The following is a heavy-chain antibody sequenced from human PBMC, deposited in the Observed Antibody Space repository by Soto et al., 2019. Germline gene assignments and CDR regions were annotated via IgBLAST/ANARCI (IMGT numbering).Heavy chain of an antibody. CDR3: ARAGLWFGGDYYSGMDV. D-gene: IGHD3-10*01. J-gene: IGHJ6*02. CDR2: IYYSGST. V-gene: IGHV4-31*03. Sequence: QVQLQESGPGLVKPSQTLSLTCTVSGGSISSGGYYWSWIRQHPGKGLEWIGYIYYSGSTYYNPSLKSRVTISVDASKNQFSLKLSSVTAAGTAVYYCARAGLWFGGDYYSGMDVWGQGTTVTVSS. CDR1: GGSISSGGYY.